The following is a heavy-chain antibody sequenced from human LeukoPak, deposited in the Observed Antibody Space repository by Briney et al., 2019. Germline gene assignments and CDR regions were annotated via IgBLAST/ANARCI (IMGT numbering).Heavy chain of an antibody. D-gene: IGHD1-26*01. CDR1: GCSFSSYS. V-gene: IGHV3-48*01. CDR3: ARSRSKSMNDKNFLY. Sequence: GESLRLSCAASGCSFSSYSMNWVRQAPGKGLEWVSYIGSSGTTIHYADSVKGRFTTSRDTAQKSLYLQMNSLGAEDKATYCRARSRSKSMNDKNFLYWGQGSLVTVSS. CDR2: IGSSGTTI. J-gene: IGHJ4*02.